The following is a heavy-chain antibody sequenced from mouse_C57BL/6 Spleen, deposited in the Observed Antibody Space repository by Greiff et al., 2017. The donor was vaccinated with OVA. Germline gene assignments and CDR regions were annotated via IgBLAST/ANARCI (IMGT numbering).Heavy chain of an antibody. CDR3: AREEGVYNNNDGFAY. Sequence: VQLQQSGPGLVKPSQSLSLTCSVTGYSITSGYYWNWIRQFPGNKLEWMGYISYDGSNNYNPSLKNRISITRDTSKNPFFLKLNSVTTEDTATYYCAREEGVYNNNDGFAYWGQGTLVTVSA. CDR2: ISYDGSN. J-gene: IGHJ3*01. CDR1: GYSITSGYY. V-gene: IGHV3-6*01. D-gene: IGHD2-4*01.